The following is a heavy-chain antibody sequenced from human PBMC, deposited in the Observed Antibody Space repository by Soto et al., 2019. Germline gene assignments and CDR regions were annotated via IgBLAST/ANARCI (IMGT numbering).Heavy chain of an antibody. CDR1: GYSFTSYW. CDR2: IYPGDSDT. Sequence: GESLKISCKGSGYSFTSYWIGWVRQMPGKGLEWMGIIYPGDSDTRYSPSFQGQVTISADKSISTAYLQWSSLKASDTAMYYCARPHDYGDYVHAFDIWGQGTMVTVSS. CDR3: ARPHDYGDYVHAFDI. D-gene: IGHD4-17*01. J-gene: IGHJ3*02. V-gene: IGHV5-51*01.